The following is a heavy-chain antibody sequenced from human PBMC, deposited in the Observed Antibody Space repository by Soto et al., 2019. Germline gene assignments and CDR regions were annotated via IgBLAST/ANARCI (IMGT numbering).Heavy chain of an antibody. CDR2: ISGSGSGT. CDR1: GFTFDDYA. J-gene: IGHJ5*02. V-gene: IGHV3-23*04. Sequence: EVQLVESGGGLVQPGRSLRLSCAASGFTFDDYAMHWVRQAPGKGLEWVSTISGSGSGTYYADSVKGRFTISRDNSKNTLYLQMDRLRAEDTAVYFCTKDQVEGYYDTGGSQGSWGQGTLVTVSS. CDR3: TKDQVEGYYDTGGSQGS. D-gene: IGHD3-22*01.